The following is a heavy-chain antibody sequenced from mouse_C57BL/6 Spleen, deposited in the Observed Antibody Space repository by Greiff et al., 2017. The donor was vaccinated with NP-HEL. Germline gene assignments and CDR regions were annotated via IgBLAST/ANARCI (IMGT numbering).Heavy chain of an antibody. J-gene: IGHJ4*01. V-gene: IGHV1-80*01. CDR3: ARELSNYGAMDY. D-gene: IGHD2-5*01. Sequence: VQLQESGAELVKPGASVKISCKASGYAFSSYWMNWVKQRPGQGLEWIGQIYPGDGDTNYNGKFKGKATLTADKSSSTAYMQLSSLTSEDSAVYCCARELSNYGAMDYWGQGTSVTVSS. CDR2: IYPGDGDT. CDR1: GYAFSSYW.